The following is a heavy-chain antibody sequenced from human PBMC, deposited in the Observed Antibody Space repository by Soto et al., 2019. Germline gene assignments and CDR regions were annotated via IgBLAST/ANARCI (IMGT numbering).Heavy chain of an antibody. CDR1: GDTFTGYY. CDR3: ARHADCSGGRCPVGHYGLAV. Sequence: ASVKVSCKACGDTFTGYYMNWVRQAPGQGLEWMGWINPNSGGTNYAQKFQGRVTMTRDTSISTAYMELSRLRSDDTAVYYCARHADCSGGRCPVGHYGLAVSAQGSSVLVS. CDR2: INPNSGGT. V-gene: IGHV1-2*02. J-gene: IGHJ6*02. D-gene: IGHD2-15*01.